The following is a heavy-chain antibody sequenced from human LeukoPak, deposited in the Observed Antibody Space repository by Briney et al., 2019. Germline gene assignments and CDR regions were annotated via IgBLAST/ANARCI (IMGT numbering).Heavy chain of an antibody. D-gene: IGHD3-3*01. V-gene: IGHV1-8*01. Sequence: GAAVKVSCKASGYTFTSYDINWVRQATGQGLEWMGWMNPNSGKTGYAQKFQGRVTMTRNTSISTAYMELSSLRSEDTAVYYCPRGGGLLEWLCLGMDVWGKGTTVTVSP. CDR3: PRGGGLLEWLCLGMDV. J-gene: IGHJ6*04. CDR2: MNPNSGKT. CDR1: GYTFTSYD.